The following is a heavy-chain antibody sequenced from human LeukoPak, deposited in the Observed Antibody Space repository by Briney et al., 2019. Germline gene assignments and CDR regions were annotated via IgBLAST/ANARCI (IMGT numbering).Heavy chain of an antibody. CDR3: ARDTDYYGSGRQGYFDH. CDR1: GFSISDNF. D-gene: IGHD3-10*01. CDR2: IFSGGET. Sequence: GGSLRLSCAVSGFSISDNFMGWVRQTPGKGLEWVSLIFSGGETYSADSVKGRFAISKDNSKNPLHLQMNSLRVEDTAMYYCARDTDYYGSGRQGYFDHWGQGTLVTVSS. J-gene: IGHJ1*01. V-gene: IGHV3-66*01.